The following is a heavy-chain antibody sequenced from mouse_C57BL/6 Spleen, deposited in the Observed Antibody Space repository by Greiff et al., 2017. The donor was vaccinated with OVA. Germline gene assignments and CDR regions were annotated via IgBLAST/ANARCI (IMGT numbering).Heavy chain of an antibody. Sequence: VKLVESGAELARPGASVKLSCKASGYTFTSYGISWVKQRTGQGLEWIGEIYPRSGNTYYNEKFKGKATLTADKSSSTAYMELRSLTSEDSAVYFCASRTPFAYWGQGTLVTVSA. CDR1: GYTFTSYG. J-gene: IGHJ3*01. V-gene: IGHV1-81*01. CDR3: ASRTPFAY. CDR2: IYPRSGNT.